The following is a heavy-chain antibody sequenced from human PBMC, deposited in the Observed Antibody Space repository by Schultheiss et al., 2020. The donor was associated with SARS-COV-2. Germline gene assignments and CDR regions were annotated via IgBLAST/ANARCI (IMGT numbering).Heavy chain of an antibody. Sequence: GGSLRLSCAPSGFTFAGYALRWVRQAPGKGLEWVSGIGGSDGNTYYADSVKGRFTISRDNAKNTVYLQMNGLRAEDTAVDDGAKVPYDTSGYYYFDYWGQGTLVTVSS. V-gene: IGHV3-23*01. CDR2: IGGSDGNT. J-gene: IGHJ4*02. CDR1: GFTFAGYA. CDR3: AKVPYDTSGYYYFDY. D-gene: IGHD3-22*01.